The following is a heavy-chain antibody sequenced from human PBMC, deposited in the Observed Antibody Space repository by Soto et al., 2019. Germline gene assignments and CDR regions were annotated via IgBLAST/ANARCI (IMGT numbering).Heavy chain of an antibody. J-gene: IGHJ6*02. Sequence: QVQLVQSGAEVKKPGSSVKVSCKASGGTFSSYAISWVRQAPGQGLEWMGGIIPIFGTANYAQKFQGRVTLTADESKSQAYRELSSLRSEDTAVYYCARAGRSGSEPRSYYYYGMDVWGQGTTVTVSS. D-gene: IGHD5-12*01. CDR3: ARAGRSGSEPRSYYYYGMDV. V-gene: IGHV1-69*12. CDR1: GGTFSSYA. CDR2: IIPIFGTA.